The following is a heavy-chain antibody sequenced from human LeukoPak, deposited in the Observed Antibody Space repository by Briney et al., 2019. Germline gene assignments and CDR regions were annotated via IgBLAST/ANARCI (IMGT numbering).Heavy chain of an antibody. CDR3: AKDMYYDSSGPVFDY. J-gene: IGHJ4*02. CDR1: RFTFDDYT. V-gene: IGHV3-43*01. CDR2: ISGDGGST. Sequence: GGSLRLSCAASRFTFDDYTIHWVRQVPGNGLEWVSLISGDGGSTFYADSVRGRFTISTDTSKNTLYLEMNSPRAEDTAVYYCAKDMYYDSSGPVFDYWGQGTLVTVSS. D-gene: IGHD3-22*01.